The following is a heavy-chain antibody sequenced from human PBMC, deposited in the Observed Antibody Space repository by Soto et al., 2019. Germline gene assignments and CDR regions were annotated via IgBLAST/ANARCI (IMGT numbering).Heavy chain of an antibody. CDR1: GGSISSSSYY. D-gene: IGHD6-19*01. CDR2: IYYSGST. CDR3: ARGVAVAGTGIDY. Sequence: PSETLSLTCTVSGGSISSSSYYWGWIRQPPGKGLEWIGSIYYSGSTYYNPSLKSRVTISVDTSKNQFSLKLSSVTAADTAVYYCARGVAVAGTGIDYWGQGTLVTVSS. V-gene: IGHV4-39*01. J-gene: IGHJ4*02.